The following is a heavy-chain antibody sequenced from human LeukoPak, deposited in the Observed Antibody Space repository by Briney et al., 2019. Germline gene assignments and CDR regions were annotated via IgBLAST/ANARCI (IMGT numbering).Heavy chain of an antibody. D-gene: IGHD3-9*01. Sequence: PSETLSLTCAVYGGSFSGYYWSWIRQPPGKGLEWIGEINHSGSTNYNPSLKSRVTISVDTSKNQFSLKLSSVTAADTAVYYCARCTKSYDILTGYPTNWYFDLWGRGTLVTVSS. CDR3: ARCTKSYDILTGYPTNWYFDL. V-gene: IGHV4-34*01. CDR1: GGSFSGYY. CDR2: INHSGST. J-gene: IGHJ2*01.